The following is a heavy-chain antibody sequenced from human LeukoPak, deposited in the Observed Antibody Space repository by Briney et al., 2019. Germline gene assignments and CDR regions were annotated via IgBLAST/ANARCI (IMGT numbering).Heavy chain of an antibody. J-gene: IGHJ4*02. Sequence: PGGSLRLSCAASGFTVSSNYMSWVRQAPGKGLEWVSVIYSGGSTYYADSVKSRFTIFRDNSKNTLYLQMNSLRAEDTAVYYCARGKVEMATIRGFYFDYWGQGTLVTVSS. CDR1: GFTVSSNY. CDR2: IYSGGST. D-gene: IGHD5-24*01. V-gene: IGHV3-53*01. CDR3: ARGKVEMATIRGFYFDY.